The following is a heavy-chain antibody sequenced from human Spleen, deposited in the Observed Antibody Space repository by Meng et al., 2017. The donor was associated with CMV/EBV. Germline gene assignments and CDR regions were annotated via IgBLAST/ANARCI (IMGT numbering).Heavy chain of an antibody. V-gene: IGHV3-21*01. CDR3: ARDSMTYPATFDY. Sequence: GESLKISCAASGFTFSSYSMNWVRQAPGKGLEWVSSISSSSSYIYYADSVKGRFTVSRDNAKNSLYLQMNSLRAEDTAVYYCARDSMTYPATFDYWGQGTLVTVSS. CDR1: GFTFSSYS. CDR2: ISSSSSYI. J-gene: IGHJ4*02. D-gene: IGHD2-2*01.